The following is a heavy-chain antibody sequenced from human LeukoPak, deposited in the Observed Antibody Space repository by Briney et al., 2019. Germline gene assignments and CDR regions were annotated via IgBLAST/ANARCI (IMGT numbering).Heavy chain of an antibody. V-gene: IGHV1-2*02. Sequence: ASVKVSCKTSGYTFTGCYLHRVRQVPGQGLEWMGWTNPSTGGTKSAQQFEGRVTMTRNTSNTTGYLELRSLRLDDTATYYCARGGAFCSITTCHEFDDWGQVTLVIVSS. CDR1: GYTFTGCY. D-gene: IGHD2-2*01. J-gene: IGHJ4*02. CDR2: TNPSTGGT. CDR3: ARGGAFCSITTCHEFDD.